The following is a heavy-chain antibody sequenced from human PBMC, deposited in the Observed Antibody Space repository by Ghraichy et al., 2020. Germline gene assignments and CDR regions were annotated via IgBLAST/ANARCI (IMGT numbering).Heavy chain of an antibody. CDR2: ISGGGDLI. V-gene: IGHV3-48*02. Sequence: GGSLRLSCAASGFTFRDYGMNWVRQTPSKGLEWILYISGGGDLIKYADSVKGRFTVSRDNAKNLVFLQMSSLRDEDTAVYFCARARGPTVPAMYFDPWGQGSLVTVSS. D-gene: IGHD4-17*01. CDR3: ARARGPTVPAMYFDP. CDR1: GFTFRDYG. J-gene: IGHJ5*02.